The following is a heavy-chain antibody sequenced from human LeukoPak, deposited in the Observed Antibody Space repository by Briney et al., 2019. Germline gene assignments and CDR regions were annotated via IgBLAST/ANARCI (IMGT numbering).Heavy chain of an antibody. CDR2: INPSGGST. V-gene: IGHV1-46*01. J-gene: IGHJ4*02. Sequence: GASVKVSCKASGYTFTSYYMHWVRQAPGQGLEWMGIINPSGGSTSYAQKFQGRVTMTRDMSTSTVYMELSSLRAEDTALYYCARDIWGGAAAGIGYWGQGTLVTVSS. CDR1: GYTFTSYY. D-gene: IGHD6-13*01. CDR3: ARDIWGGAAAGIGY.